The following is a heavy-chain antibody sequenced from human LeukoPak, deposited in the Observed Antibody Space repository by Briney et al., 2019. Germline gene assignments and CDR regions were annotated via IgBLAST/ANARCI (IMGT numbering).Heavy chain of an antibody. CDR3: ARDWFSEYQLPHTLRYYYYYMDV. J-gene: IGHJ6*03. Sequence: SETLSLTCTVSGGSISSYYWSWIRQPAGKGLEWIGRIYTSGSTSYNPSLKSRVTISVDKSKNQFSLKLSSVTAADTAVYYCARDWFSEYQLPHTLRYYYYYMDVWCKCTMVTVSS. CDR2: IYTSGST. V-gene: IGHV4-4*07. CDR1: GGSISSYY. D-gene: IGHD2-2*01.